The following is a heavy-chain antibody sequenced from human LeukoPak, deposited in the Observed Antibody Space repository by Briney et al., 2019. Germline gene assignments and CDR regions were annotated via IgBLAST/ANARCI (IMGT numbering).Heavy chain of an antibody. CDR3: AKDLYSNYGPADY. D-gene: IGHD4-11*01. V-gene: IGHV3-23*01. CDR1: GVTVSTNY. J-gene: IGHJ4*02. Sequence: GGSLRLSCAASGVTVSTNYMGWVRQAPGKGLEWVSTINGGGVNTHYADSVGGRFTISRDNSKNTLFLQMNSLRDEDTAVYYCAKDLYSNYGPADYWGQGNLVTVSS. CDR2: INGGGVNT.